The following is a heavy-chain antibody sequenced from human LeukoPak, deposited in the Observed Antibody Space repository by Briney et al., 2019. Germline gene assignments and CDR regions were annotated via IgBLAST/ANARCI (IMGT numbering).Heavy chain of an antibody. CDR1: GGSFSDYS. CDR2: IYTSGST. Sequence: SETLSLTCAVYGGSFSDYSWSWIRQPAGKGLEWIGRIYTSGSTNYNPSLKSRVTMSVDTSKNQFSLKLSSVTAADTAVYYCARGHVTYDAFDIWGQGTMVTVSS. CDR3: ARGHVTYDAFDI. J-gene: IGHJ3*02. V-gene: IGHV4-59*10.